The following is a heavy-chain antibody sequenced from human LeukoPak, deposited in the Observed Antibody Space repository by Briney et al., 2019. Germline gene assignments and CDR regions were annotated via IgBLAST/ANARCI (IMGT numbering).Heavy chain of an antibody. J-gene: IGHJ4*02. Sequence: GASVKVSCKASGYTFTGYYMHWVRQAPGQGLEWMGWINPNSGGTNYAQKFQGWVTMTRDTSISTAYMELSRLRSGDTAVYYCAGGFDCSGGSCYLDYWGQGTLVTVSS. V-gene: IGHV1-2*04. D-gene: IGHD2-15*01. CDR2: INPNSGGT. CDR3: AGGFDCSGGSCYLDY. CDR1: GYTFTGYY.